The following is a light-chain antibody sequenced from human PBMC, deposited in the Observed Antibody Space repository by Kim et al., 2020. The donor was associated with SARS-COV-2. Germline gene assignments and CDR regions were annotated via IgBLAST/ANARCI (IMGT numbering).Light chain of an antibody. CDR2: GAS. V-gene: IGKV3-20*01. Sequence: EIVLTQSPGTLSLSPGERATLSCRANQSVYSNYLAWYLQKPGQAPRLLIYGASSRATGIPDRFSGSGSGTDFTLTINRLQPDDFAVYYCQQYGTSWTFGQGTKVDIK. CDR1: QSVYSNY. J-gene: IGKJ1*01. CDR3: QQYGTSWT.